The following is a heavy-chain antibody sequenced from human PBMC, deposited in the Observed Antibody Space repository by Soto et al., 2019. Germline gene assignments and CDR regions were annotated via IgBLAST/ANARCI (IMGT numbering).Heavy chain of an antibody. CDR2: INASGST. CDR1: GGSLSGYY. Sequence: SETLSLTCAVFGGSLSGYYWSWIRQPPGKGLEWIGEINASGSTNYNPSLKSRVTISVDTSKNQFSLKLTSVVAADTAVYFCARAGFSGPYDAFDIWGQGTMVTVSS. V-gene: IGHV4-34*01. D-gene: IGHD1-26*01. J-gene: IGHJ3*02. CDR3: ARAGFSGPYDAFDI.